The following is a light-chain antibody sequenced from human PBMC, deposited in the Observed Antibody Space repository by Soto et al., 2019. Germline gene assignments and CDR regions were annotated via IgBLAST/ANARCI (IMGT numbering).Light chain of an antibody. J-gene: IGKJ4*01. CDR2: WAS. CDR3: QQYYSTSLT. Sequence: DIVMTQSPDSLAVTLGERATINCKASQTVLYSSNNKNYLAWYQQKPGQPPKLLIYWASTRQSGVPDRFSGSGSGTDFTLTISSLQAEHVAVYYCQQYYSTSLTFGGGTKVELK. V-gene: IGKV4-1*01. CDR1: QTVLYSSNNKNY.